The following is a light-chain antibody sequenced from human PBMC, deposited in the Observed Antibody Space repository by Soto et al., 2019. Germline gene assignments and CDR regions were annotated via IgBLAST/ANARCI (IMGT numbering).Light chain of an antibody. CDR3: AAWDDSLSRAV. Sequence: QSALTQPPSASGSPGQSVTISCTGTSSDVGGYNYVSWYQHHPDKAPKLIIYEVYKRPSGVPDRFSGSKSGTSASLAISGLRSEDEAHYYCAAWDDSLSRAVFGGGTQLTVL. J-gene: IGLJ7*01. CDR1: SSDVGGYNY. CDR2: EVY. V-gene: IGLV2-8*01.